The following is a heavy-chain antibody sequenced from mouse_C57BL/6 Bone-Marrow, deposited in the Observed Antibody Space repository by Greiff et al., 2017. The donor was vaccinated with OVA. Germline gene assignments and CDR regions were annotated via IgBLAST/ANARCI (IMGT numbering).Heavy chain of an antibody. CDR2: IYPGDGDT. Sequence: QVQLKESGPELVKPGASVKISCKASGYAFSSSWMNWVKQRPGKGLEWIGRIYPGDGDTNYNGKFKGKATLTADKSSSTAYMQLSSLTSEDSAVYFCASITTVVARDLAYWGQGTLVTVSA. V-gene: IGHV1-82*01. CDR3: ASITTVVARDLAY. J-gene: IGHJ3*01. D-gene: IGHD1-1*01. CDR1: GYAFSSSW.